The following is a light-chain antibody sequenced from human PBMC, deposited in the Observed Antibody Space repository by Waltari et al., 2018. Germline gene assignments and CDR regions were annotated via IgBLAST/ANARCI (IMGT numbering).Light chain of an antibody. CDR2: SNN. CDR3: AAWDDSLNGWV. V-gene: IGLV1-44*01. J-gene: IGLJ3*02. CDR1: SSNIGSNT. Sequence: QSVLTQPPSASGTPGRRVTISFSGSSSNIGSNTVNWYQQPPGTATQLLIYSNNQRPSGVPDRSSGSKSGTSASLAISGLQSEDEADYYCAAWDDSLNGWVFGGGTKLTVL.